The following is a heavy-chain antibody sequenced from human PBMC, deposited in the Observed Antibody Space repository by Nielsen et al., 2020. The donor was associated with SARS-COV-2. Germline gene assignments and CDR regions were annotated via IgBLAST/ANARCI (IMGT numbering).Heavy chain of an antibody. V-gene: IGHV1-46*01. CDR1: GYTFTSYY. J-gene: IGHJ6*02. CDR3: ARVVSYDILTGFNYYYYYGMDV. D-gene: IGHD3-9*01. Sequence: ASVKVSGKASGYTFTSYYMHWVRQAPGQGLDWMGIINPSGGSTSYAQKFQGRVTMTRDTSTSTVYMELSSLRSEDTAVYYCARVVSYDILTGFNYYYYYGMDVWGQGTTVTVSS. CDR2: INPSGGST.